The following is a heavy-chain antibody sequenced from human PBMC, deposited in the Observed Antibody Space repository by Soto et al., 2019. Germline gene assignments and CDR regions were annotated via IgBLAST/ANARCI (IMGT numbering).Heavy chain of an antibody. CDR1: GFTFSSYW. Sequence: EVQLVESGGGLVQPGGSLRLSCAASGFTFSSYWMSWVRQAPGKGLEWVANIKQDGSEKYYVDSVKGRFTISRDNAKNSLYLQMNSLRAEDMAVYYCARDGYDPPYSYYYYYYYMDVWGKGTTVTVSS. D-gene: IGHD5-12*01. CDR2: IKQDGSEK. CDR3: ARDGYDPPYSYYYYYYYMDV. J-gene: IGHJ6*03. V-gene: IGHV3-7*01.